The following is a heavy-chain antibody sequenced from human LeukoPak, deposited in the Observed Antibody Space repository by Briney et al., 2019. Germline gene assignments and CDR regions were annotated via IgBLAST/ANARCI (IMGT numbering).Heavy chain of an antibody. Sequence: PSETLSLTCTVSGGSISSRSYYWGWIRQPPGKGLEWIGSIYSSGSTHYNPSLKSRVTISFDTSKNQFSLKLSAREAEDSVTNLYGMAVWGQGTTVTVSS. J-gene: IGHJ6*02. CDR2: IYSSGST. CDR3: GMAV. D-gene: IGHD4-17*01. CDR1: GGSISSRSYY. V-gene: IGHV4-39*07.